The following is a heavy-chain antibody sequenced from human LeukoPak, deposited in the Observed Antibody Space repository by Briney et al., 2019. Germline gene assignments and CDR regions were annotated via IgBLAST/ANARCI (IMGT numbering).Heavy chain of an antibody. CDR1: GGSFSGYY. J-gene: IGHJ4*02. D-gene: IGHD1-1*01. V-gene: IGHV4-34*01. CDR3: ARGKELERAFDY. CDR2: MNESGND. Sequence: SETLSLTCAVSGGSFSGYYWSWIRQPPGKGLEWIGEMNESGNDNYNPSLKSRVTVSVDTSKNQFSLKLSSVTAADTAVYYCARGKELERAFDYWGQGTLVTVSS.